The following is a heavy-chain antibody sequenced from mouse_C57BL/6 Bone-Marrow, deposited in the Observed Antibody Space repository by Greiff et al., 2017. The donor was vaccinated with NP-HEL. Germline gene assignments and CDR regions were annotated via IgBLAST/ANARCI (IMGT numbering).Heavy chain of an antibody. CDR3: ARDARLLRYFDV. Sequence: EVKLMESGGGLVQSGRSLRLSCATSGFTFSDFYMEWVRQAPGKGLEWIAASRNKANDYTTEYSASVKGRFIVSRDTSQSILYLQMNALRAEDTAIYYCARDARLLRYFDVWGTGTTVTVSS. CDR1: GFTFSDFY. D-gene: IGHD1-1*01. CDR2: SRNKANDYTT. V-gene: IGHV7-1*01. J-gene: IGHJ1*03.